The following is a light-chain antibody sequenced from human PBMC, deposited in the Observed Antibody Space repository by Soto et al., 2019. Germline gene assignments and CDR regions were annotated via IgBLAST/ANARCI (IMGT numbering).Light chain of an antibody. Sequence: SSELTQPPSVSVSPGQTASITCSGDELGDKYACWYQQKPGQSPVLVIYQDSKRPSGIPERFSGSNSGNTATLTISGTQAMDEADYYCQAWDSSTGVFGTGTKLTV. CDR1: ELGDKY. J-gene: IGLJ1*01. CDR2: QDS. CDR3: QAWDSSTGV. V-gene: IGLV3-1*01.